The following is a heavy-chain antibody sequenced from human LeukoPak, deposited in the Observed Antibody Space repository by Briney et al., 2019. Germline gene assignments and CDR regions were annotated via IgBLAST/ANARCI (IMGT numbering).Heavy chain of an antibody. D-gene: IGHD2-8*01. CDR1: GYTFTSYD. Sequence: GASVKVSCTASGYTFTSYDINWVRQATGQGLEWMGWMNPNSGNTGYAQKFQGRVTMTRNTSISTAYMELSSLRSEDTAVYYCARGRVRSGNNGIGYWGRGTLVTVSS. CDR2: MNPNSGNT. CDR3: ARGRVRSGNNGIGY. J-gene: IGHJ4*02. V-gene: IGHV1-8*01.